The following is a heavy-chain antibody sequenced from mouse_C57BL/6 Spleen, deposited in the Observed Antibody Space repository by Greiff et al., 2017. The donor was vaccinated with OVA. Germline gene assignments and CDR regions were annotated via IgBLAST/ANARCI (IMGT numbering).Heavy chain of an antibody. V-gene: IGHV1-81*01. D-gene: IGHD1-1*01. CDR3: ARGEQSTTVERGDYYAMDY. CDR2: IYPRSGNT. CDR1: GYTFTSYG. Sequence: VQLQQSGAELARPGASVKLSCKASGYTFTSYGISWVKQRTGQGLEWIGEIYPRSGNTYYNEKFKGKATLTADKSSSTAYMELRSLTSEDSAVYFCARGEQSTTVERGDYYAMDYWGQGTSVTVSS. J-gene: IGHJ4*01.